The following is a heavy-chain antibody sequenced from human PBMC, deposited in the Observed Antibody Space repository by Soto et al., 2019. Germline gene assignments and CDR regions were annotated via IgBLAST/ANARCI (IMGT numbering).Heavy chain of an antibody. J-gene: IGHJ4*02. CDR3: TRDIGGRWAY. CDR2: IDEYGNAI. D-gene: IGHD3-16*01. V-gene: IGHV3-74*01. CDR1: GFTFSSYW. Sequence: VGSLRLSCAASGFTFSSYWMHWVRQVPGKGLLWVSRIDEYGNAIDYADSVRGRFTISRDNARNTLYLEMNSLRAEDTALYYCTRDIGGRWAYWGPGTLVTVSS.